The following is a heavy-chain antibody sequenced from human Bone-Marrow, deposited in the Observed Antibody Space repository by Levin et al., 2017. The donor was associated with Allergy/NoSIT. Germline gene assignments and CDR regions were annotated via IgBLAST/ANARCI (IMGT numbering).Heavy chain of an antibody. J-gene: IGHJ4*02. CDR2: IYYSGNT. D-gene: IGHD6-13*01. CDR3: ARQFWAAAGIDPFDY. CDR1: GGSISSSSYY. Sequence: KPSETLSLTCTVSGGSISSSSYYWAWIRQPPGKGLEWIGSIYYSGNTYYNPSLKSRVTISGDTSKNQFSLKLSSVTAADTAVYYCARQFWAAAGIDPFDYRGQGTVVTVSS. V-gene: IGHV4-39*01.